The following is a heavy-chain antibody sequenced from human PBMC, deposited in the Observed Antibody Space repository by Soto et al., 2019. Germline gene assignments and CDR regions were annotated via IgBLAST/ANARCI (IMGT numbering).Heavy chain of an antibody. V-gene: IGHV3-23*01. CDR3: AKVVGDGNDYYDL. Sequence: GAPRTSCGASGFTFYSCAMGWVRPAPWKGLEWFEGISGNGGSTYYADSVKGRFTISRDTSKNTLYLQMDSLGAEDTAIYYCAKVVGDGNDYYDLWGQGTLVTVSS. CDR2: ISGNGGST. CDR1: GFTFYSCA. J-gene: IGHJ5*02. D-gene: IGHD3-22*01.